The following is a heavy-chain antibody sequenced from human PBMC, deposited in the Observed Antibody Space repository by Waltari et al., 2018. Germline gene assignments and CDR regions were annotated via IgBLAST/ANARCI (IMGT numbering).Heavy chain of an antibody. CDR3: AKSRSGWFDYFDY. CDR1: GFTFSSSA. V-gene: IGHV3-23*01. J-gene: IGHJ4*02. D-gene: IGHD6-19*01. CDR2: ISGSGGST. Sequence: EVQLLESGGGLVQPGGSLRLSCAASGFTFSSSAMSWVRQAPGKGLEWVSAISGSGGSTYYADSVKGRFTISRDNSKNTLYLQMNSLRAEDTAVYYCAKSRSGWFDYFDYWGQGTLVTVSS.